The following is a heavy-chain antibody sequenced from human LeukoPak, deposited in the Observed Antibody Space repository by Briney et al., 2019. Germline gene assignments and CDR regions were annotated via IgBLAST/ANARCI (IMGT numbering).Heavy chain of an antibody. J-gene: IGHJ4*02. CDR2: INPNSGGT. V-gene: IGHV1-2*02. D-gene: IGHD1-26*01. CDR3: ARTPRIVGATSTFDY. CDR1: GYTFTGYY. Sequence: GASVKVSCKASGYTFTGYYMHWVRQAPGQGLEWMGWINPNSGGTNYAQKFQGRVTMTRDTSISTAYMELSRLRSDDTAVYYCARTPRIVGATSTFDYWGQGTQVTVSS.